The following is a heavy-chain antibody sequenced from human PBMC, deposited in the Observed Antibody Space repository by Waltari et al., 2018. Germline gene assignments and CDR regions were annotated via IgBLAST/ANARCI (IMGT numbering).Heavy chain of an antibody. CDR1: GGSISSSSYY. D-gene: IGHD6-19*01. CDR3: ARHPWAIAVAGNWFDP. Sequence: QLQLQESGPGLVKPSETLSLTCTVSGGSISSSSYYWGWVRQPPGTGLEWIGSIYYSGSTYYNPSLKSRVTISVDTSKNQFSLKLSSVTAADTAVYYCARHPWAIAVAGNWFDPWGQGTLVTVSS. CDR2: IYYSGST. J-gene: IGHJ5*02. V-gene: IGHV4-39*01.